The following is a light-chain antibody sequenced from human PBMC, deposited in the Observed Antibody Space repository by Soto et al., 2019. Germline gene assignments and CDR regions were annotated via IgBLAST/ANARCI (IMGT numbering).Light chain of an antibody. J-gene: IGKJ3*01. CDR1: QSISSY. V-gene: IGKV3D-20*01. Sequence: EILLTQSPATLSLSPGARATLSCGASQSISSYLAWYQQKPGLAPRLLIYDASSRATGIPDRFSGSGSGTDFTLTISRLEPEDFAVYYCQHYGGSLTCGPGTQVDIK. CDR2: DAS. CDR3: QHYGGSLT.